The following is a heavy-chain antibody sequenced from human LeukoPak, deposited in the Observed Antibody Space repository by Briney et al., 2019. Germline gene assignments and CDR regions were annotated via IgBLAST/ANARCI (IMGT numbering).Heavy chain of an antibody. CDR3: ARGGFESCSAGSCLLGNY. V-gene: IGHV4-61*08. J-gene: IGHJ4*02. Sequence: SETLSLTCTVSGGSISSGGYYWSWIRQPPGKGLEWIGYIYYIGTTKYNPSLYSRVSMSVATSKSQFSLKLSSVTAADTAVYFCARGGFESCSAGSCLLGNYWGQGALVTVSS. D-gene: IGHD2-15*01. CDR2: IYYIGTT. CDR1: GGSISSGGYY.